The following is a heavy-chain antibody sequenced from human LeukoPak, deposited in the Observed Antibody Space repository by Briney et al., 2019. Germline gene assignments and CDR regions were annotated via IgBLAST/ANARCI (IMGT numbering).Heavy chain of an antibody. CDR1: GGTFSSYA. Sequence: GASVKVSCKASGGTFSSYAISWVRQAPGQGLEWMGGIIPIFGTANYAQKFQGRVTITADESTSTAYMELSSLRSEDTAVYYCARSPCSGGSCYSGGLYWFDPWGQGILVTVSS. CDR3: ARSPCSGGSCYSGGLYWFDP. D-gene: IGHD2-15*01. V-gene: IGHV1-69*01. J-gene: IGHJ5*02. CDR2: IIPIFGTA.